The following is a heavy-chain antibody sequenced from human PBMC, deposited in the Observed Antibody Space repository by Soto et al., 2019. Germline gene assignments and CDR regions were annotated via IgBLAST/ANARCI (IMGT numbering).Heavy chain of an antibody. CDR3: ARDRLVATLGIDGMDA. V-gene: IGHV3-30*03. Sequence: PGGSLRLSCAASGFTFSSYGMHWVRQAPGKGLEWVAIISYDGSNKYYADSVKGRFTISRDNSKNTLYLQMNSLRAEDTAVYYCARDRLVATLGIDGMDAWGQGTTVTVS. D-gene: IGHD5-12*01. CDR1: GFTFSSYG. CDR2: ISYDGSNK. J-gene: IGHJ6*02.